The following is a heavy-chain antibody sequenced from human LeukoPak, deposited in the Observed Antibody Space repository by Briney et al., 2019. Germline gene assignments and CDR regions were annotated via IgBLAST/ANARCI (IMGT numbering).Heavy chain of an antibody. J-gene: IGHJ4*02. CDR3: ARETDSSGYSLFDY. CDR1: GYTFTSYG. V-gene: IGHV1-18*01. Sequence: GASVKVSCKASGYTFTSYGISWVRPAPGQGLEWMGWIIAYNGNTNYAQKLQGRVTMTTDTSTSTAYMGLRSLRSDDTAVYYCARETDSSGYSLFDYWGQGTLVTVSS. D-gene: IGHD3-22*01. CDR2: IIAYNGNT.